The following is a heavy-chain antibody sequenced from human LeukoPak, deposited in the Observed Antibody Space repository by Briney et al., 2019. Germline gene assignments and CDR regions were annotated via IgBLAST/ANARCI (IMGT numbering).Heavy chain of an antibody. CDR2: INPNSGGT. CDR3: ARHYYYDSSGYYFIWFDP. CDR1: GYTFTGYY. D-gene: IGHD3-22*01. V-gene: IGHV1-2*02. Sequence: ASVKVSCKASGYTFTGYYMHWVRQAPGQGLEWMGWINPNSGGTNYAQKLQGRVTMTRDTSISTAYMELSRLRSDDTAVYYCARHYYYDSSGYYFIWFDPWGQGTLVTVSS. J-gene: IGHJ5*02.